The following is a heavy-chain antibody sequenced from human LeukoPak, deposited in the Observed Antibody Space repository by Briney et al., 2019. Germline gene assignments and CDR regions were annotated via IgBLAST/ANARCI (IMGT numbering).Heavy chain of an antibody. D-gene: IGHD4-23*01. V-gene: IGHV4-4*02. CDR3: ARGRTPSSGWFDP. J-gene: IGHJ5*02. CDR2: IYHSGST. Sequence: SETLSLTCAVSGGSISSSNWWSWVRQPPGKGLEWIGEIYHSGSTNYNPSLKSRVTISVDTSKNQFSLKLSSVTAADTAVYYCARGRTPSSGWFDPWGQGTLVTVSS. CDR1: GGSISSSNW.